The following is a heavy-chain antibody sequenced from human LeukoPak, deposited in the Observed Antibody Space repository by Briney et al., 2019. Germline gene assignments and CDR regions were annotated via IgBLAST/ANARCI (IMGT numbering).Heavy chain of an antibody. Sequence: GGSLRLSCAASGFTFSSYGMSWVRQAPGKGLEWVSAITATSSSTHDADSVKGRFTISRDNSKNTLYLQMNSLRAEDTAVYYCAKERRVVITLDAFDIWGQGTMVTVSS. V-gene: IGHV3-23*01. CDR1: GFTFSSYG. J-gene: IGHJ3*02. D-gene: IGHD3-22*01. CDR3: AKERRVVITLDAFDI. CDR2: ITATSSST.